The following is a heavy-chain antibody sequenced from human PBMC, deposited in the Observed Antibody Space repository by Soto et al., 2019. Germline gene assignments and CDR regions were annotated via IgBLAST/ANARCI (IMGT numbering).Heavy chain of an antibody. J-gene: IGHJ4*02. D-gene: IGHD3-3*01. CDR1: GYTFTSYA. CDR3: ARVLGVAKGDY. Sequence: ASVKVSCKASGYTFTSYAIHWVRQAPGQRLEWMGWINAGNGNTKYSQKFQGRVTITRDTSASTAYMELSSLRSQDTAVYYCARVLGVAKGDYWGQGTLVTVSS. V-gene: IGHV1-3*01. CDR2: INAGNGNT.